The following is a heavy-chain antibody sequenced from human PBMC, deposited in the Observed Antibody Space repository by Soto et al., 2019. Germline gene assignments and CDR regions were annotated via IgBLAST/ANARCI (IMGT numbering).Heavy chain of an antibody. V-gene: IGHV3-33*01. D-gene: IGHD3-3*01. J-gene: IGHJ4*02. CDR1: GFPFSSYG. Sequence: QAQLVESGGGVVQPGRSLRLSCEASGFPFSSYGIHWVRQASGKGLEWVAVIWHEGGNIKYADSVRGRFTISRDNSKNTLYLQMDSLRAQDTAVYYCATSWSDRFDYWGQGTLVTVSS. CDR2: IWHEGGNI. CDR3: ATSWSDRFDY.